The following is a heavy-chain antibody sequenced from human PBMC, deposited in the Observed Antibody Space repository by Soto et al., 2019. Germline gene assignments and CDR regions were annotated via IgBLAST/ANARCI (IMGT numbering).Heavy chain of an antibody. V-gene: IGHV1-69*13. Sequence: ASVKVSCKASGGTFSSYAISWVRQAPGQGLEWMGGIIPIFGTANYAQKFQGRVTITADESTSTAYMELSSLRSEDTAVYYCARGAGYCGGDCWNDYYYAMDVWGQGTTVTVSS. CDR1: GGTFSSYA. D-gene: IGHD2-21*02. CDR2: IIPIFGTA. J-gene: IGHJ6*02. CDR3: ARGAGYCGGDCWNDYYYAMDV.